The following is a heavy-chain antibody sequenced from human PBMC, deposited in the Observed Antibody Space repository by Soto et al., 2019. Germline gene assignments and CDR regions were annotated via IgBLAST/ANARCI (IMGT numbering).Heavy chain of an antibody. Sequence: VASVNVSCKASGGTFSSYAISWVRQAPGQGLEWMGGIIPIFGTANYAQKFQGRVTITADESTSTAYMELSSLGSEDTAVYYCARPRLSGYCTAGFDYWGQGTMVTVSS. D-gene: IGHD3-3*01. J-gene: IGHJ4*02. V-gene: IGHV1-69*13. CDR2: IIPIFGTA. CDR3: ARPRLSGYCTAGFDY. CDR1: GGTFSSYA.